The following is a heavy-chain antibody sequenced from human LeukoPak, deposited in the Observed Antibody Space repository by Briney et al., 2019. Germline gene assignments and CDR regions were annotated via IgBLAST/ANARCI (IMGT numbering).Heavy chain of an antibody. Sequence: GGPLRLSCAASGFTFSSYWMSWVRQAPGKGLEWVANIKQDGSEKYYVDSVKGRFTISRDNAKNSLYLQMNSLRAEDTAVYYCARARRGTSGGYFDYWGQGTLVTVSS. CDR3: ARARRGTSGGYFDY. CDR1: GFTFSSYW. D-gene: IGHD2-15*01. CDR2: IKQDGSEK. J-gene: IGHJ4*02. V-gene: IGHV3-7*01.